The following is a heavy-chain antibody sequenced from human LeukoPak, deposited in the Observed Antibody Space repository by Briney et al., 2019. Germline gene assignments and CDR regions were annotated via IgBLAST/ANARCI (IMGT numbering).Heavy chain of an antibody. J-gene: IGHJ5*02. CDR2: VSHSGIT. D-gene: IGHD3-10*01. Sequence: PSETLSLTCTVSGFSISSDYYWGWIRQPPGKGLEWLGSVSHSGITYYNSSLNSRVTISVDTSKNHFSLTVSSVTAADTAVYYCARLVIPWGQGILVTVSS. CDR3: ARLVIP. CDR1: GFSISSDYY. V-gene: IGHV4-38-2*02.